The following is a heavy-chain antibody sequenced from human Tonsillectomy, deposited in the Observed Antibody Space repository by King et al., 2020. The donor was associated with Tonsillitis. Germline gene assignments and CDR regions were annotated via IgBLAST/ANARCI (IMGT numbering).Heavy chain of an antibody. CDR2: ISGSGGST. CDR1: GFTFSNYA. CDR3: AKDRDFWSPHGMDV. Sequence: QLVQSGGGLIQPGGSLRLSCAASGFTFSNYAMNWVRQAPGKGLEWVSGISGSGGSTYYADSVEGRFAISRDNSKNTLYLQMNSLRAEDTAVYYCAKDRDFWSPHGMDVWGQGTTVTVSS. V-gene: IGHV3-23*04. D-gene: IGHD3-3*01. J-gene: IGHJ6*02.